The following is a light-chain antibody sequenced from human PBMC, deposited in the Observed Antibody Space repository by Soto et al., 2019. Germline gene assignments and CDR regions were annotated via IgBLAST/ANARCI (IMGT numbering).Light chain of an antibody. CDR2: AAS. V-gene: IGKV1-9*01. CDR3: QQLNRYPVT. J-gene: IGKJ4*01. CDR1: QGISSY. Sequence: IQLTQSPSSLSASVGDRVTITCRASQGISSYLAWYQQKPGKAPKLLIYAASTLQSGVPSRFSGSGSGTDFTLTISSLQPEDFATYCCQQLNRYPVTFGGGTKVEIK.